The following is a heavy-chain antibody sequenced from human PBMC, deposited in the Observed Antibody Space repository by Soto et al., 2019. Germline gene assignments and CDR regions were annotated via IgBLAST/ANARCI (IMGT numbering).Heavy chain of an antibody. J-gene: IGHJ3*01. CDR3: ARGDRVAFDL. V-gene: IGHV3-74*01. Sequence: EVQLVESGGGLVQPGESLRLSCAASGFTFSYYWMHWVRQAPGKGLVWVSRIHSDGSDTSYADSVKGRFTISRDNARNTLDLQMNSLRAEDTAVYYCARGDRVAFDLWGQGTVVTVSS. CDR1: GFTFSYYW. CDR2: IHSDGSDT.